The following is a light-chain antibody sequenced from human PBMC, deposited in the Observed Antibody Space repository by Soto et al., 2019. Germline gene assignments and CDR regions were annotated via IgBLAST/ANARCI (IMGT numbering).Light chain of an antibody. CDR3: QQRSNWPRGA. V-gene: IGKV3-11*01. CDR1: QSVSSY. J-gene: IGKJ1*01. CDR2: DAS. Sequence: EIVLTQSPATLSLSPGERATLSCRASQSVSSYLAWYQQKPGQAPRLLIYDASNRATGIPARFSGSGSGTAFTLPISSLEPEDFAVYYCQQRSNWPRGAFGQGTKVEIK.